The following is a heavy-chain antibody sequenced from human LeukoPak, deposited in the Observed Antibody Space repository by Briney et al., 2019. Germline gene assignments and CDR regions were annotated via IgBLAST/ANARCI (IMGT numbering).Heavy chain of an antibody. CDR3: ARDRGIVVVPAPRPDYYYYMDV. CDR2: IIPIFGTA. D-gene: IGHD2-2*01. Sequence: ASVKVSCKASGGTFSSYAISWVRQAPGQGLEWMGGIIPIFGTANYAQKFQGRVTITTDESTSTAYMELSSLRSEDTAVYYCARDRGIVVVPAPRPDYYYYMDVWGKGTTVTVSS. CDR1: GGTFSSYA. J-gene: IGHJ6*03. V-gene: IGHV1-69*05.